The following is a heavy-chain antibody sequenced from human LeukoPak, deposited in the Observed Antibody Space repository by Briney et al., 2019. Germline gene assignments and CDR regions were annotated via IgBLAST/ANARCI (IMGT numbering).Heavy chain of an antibody. D-gene: IGHD3-22*01. J-gene: IGHJ4*02. CDR3: ARGGVYYYDSSGRV. CDR2: IIPIFGTA. V-gene: IGHV1-69*13. CDR1: GGTFSSYA. Sequence: SVKVSCKSSGGTFSSYAISWVRQAPGQGLEWMGGIIPIFGTANYAQKFQGRVTITADESTSTAYMELSSLRSEDTAVYYCARGGVYYYDSSGRVWGQGTLVTVSS.